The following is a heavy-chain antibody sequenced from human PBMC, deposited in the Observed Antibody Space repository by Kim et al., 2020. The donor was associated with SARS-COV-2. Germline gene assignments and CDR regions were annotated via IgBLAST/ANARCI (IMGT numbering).Heavy chain of an antibody. CDR1: GFTFSSYA. Sequence: GGSLRLSCASSGFTFSSYAMSWVRQAPGKGLEWVSVIYSGGSSTYYADSVKGRFTISRDNSKNTLYLQMTSLRAEDTAVYYCAKDQVHRVRGFMIKDYY. CDR2: IYSGGSST. V-gene: IGHV3-23*03. J-gene: IGHJ6*01. D-gene: IGHD3-10*01. CDR3: AKDQVHRVRGFMIKDYY.